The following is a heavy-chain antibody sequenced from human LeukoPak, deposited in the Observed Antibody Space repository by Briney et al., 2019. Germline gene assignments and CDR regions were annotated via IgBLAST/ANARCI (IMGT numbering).Heavy chain of an antibody. CDR3: ASTMATISYFDY. V-gene: IGHV4-59*01. Sequence: PETLSLTCTVSGGSISSYYWSWIRQPPGKGLEWIGYIYYSGSTNYNPSLKSRVTISVDTSKNQFSLKLSSVTAADTAVYYCASTMATISYFDYWGQGTLVTVSS. CDR2: IYYSGST. CDR1: GGSISSYY. D-gene: IGHD5-24*01. J-gene: IGHJ4*02.